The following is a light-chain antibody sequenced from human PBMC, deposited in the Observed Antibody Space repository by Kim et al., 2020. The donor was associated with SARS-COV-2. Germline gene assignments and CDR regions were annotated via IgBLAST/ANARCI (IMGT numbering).Light chain of an antibody. J-gene: IGKJ1*01. CDR1: QSVSNS. CDR3: QQYNNWPET. CDR2: GAT. Sequence: GSPGEGATLSCRARQSVSNSLAWYQQKPGQPPRLLIYGATTRATGIPARFSDSGSRTEFTLTISSLQSEDFAVYYCQQYNNWPETFGQGTKVEIK. V-gene: IGKV3-15*01.